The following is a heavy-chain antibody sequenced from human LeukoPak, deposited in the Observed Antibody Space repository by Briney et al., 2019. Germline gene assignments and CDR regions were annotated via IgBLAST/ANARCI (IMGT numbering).Heavy chain of an antibody. D-gene: IGHD4-23*01. CDR1: GGTLSSYA. J-gene: IGHJ3*02. Sequence: ASVKVSCKASGGTLSSYAITWVRQAPGQGLEWMGGIIPIYNTANYAQKFQGRVTITTDESTSTAYMELSSLRSEDTAVYYCATGGSTVVTPRSGAFDIWGQGTMVTVSS. CDR3: ATGGSTVVTPRSGAFDI. CDR2: IIPIYNTA. V-gene: IGHV1-69*05.